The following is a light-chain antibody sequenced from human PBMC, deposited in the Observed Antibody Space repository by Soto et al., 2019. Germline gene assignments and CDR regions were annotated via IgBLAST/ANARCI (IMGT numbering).Light chain of an antibody. CDR3: QQYGSSPYT. CDR2: DAS. Sequence: EIVLTQSPATLSLSPGERATLSCGASQSVSSSCLAWYQQKPGLAPRLLIYDASSRATGIPDRFSGSGSGTDFTLTISRLEPEDFAVYYCQQYGSSPYTFGQGTKVEIK. J-gene: IGKJ1*01. V-gene: IGKV3D-20*01. CDR1: QSVSSSC.